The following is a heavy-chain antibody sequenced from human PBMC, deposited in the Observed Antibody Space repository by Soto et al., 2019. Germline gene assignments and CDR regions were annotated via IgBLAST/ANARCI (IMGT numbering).Heavy chain of an antibody. D-gene: IGHD3-10*01. Sequence: QITLKESGPTLVKPTQTLTLTCTFSGFSLTRGLAVGWIRQPPGKALEWLSLIYWDDDLRYNPSLRSRLTITKDPSKNQVVLSLTTVGPVDTATYYCVRDSYGSGYGMDVWGQGTTVTVSS. V-gene: IGHV2-5*02. CDR1: GFSLTRGLA. J-gene: IGHJ6*02. CDR3: VRDSYGSGYGMDV. CDR2: IYWDDDL.